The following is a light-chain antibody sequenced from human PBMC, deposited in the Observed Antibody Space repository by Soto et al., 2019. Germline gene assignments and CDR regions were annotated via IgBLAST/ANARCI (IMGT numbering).Light chain of an antibody. Sequence: MYLSPSSRSAKVIDVVSSTVLASQGIRNELGWYQQKPGKAPKLLIYAASSLQSGVPSRFSGSGSGTYFTLTISSLQPEDFATYYCLQDYNSPRTFGQGGMADI. CDR3: LQDYNSPRT. J-gene: IGKJ1*01. CDR2: AAS. CDR1: QGIRNE. V-gene: IGKV1-6*01.